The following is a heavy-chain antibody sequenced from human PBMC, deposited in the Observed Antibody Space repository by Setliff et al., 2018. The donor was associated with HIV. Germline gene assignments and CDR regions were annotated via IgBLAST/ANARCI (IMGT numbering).Heavy chain of an antibody. V-gene: IGHV5-51*01. CDR1: GYNFNTDW. Sequence: PGESLTISCKGPGYNFNTDWIAWVRQMPGKGLEWMGSIFPGDSDTRYSPSFQGQVTISADKSISTVYLHWGSLKASDTALYYCASLRGDYVGQYFYYMDVWGKGTTVTVSS. J-gene: IGHJ6*03. CDR3: ASLRGDYVGQYFYYMDV. D-gene: IGHD4-17*01. CDR2: IFPGDSDT.